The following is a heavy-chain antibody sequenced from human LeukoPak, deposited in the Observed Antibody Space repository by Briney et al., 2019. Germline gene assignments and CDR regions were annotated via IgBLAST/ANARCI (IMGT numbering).Heavy chain of an antibody. CDR1: GGSISSYY. J-gene: IGHJ5*02. CDR2: IYTSGST. CDR3: AREDYSYPTSGPFDP. V-gene: IGHV4-4*07. Sequence: SETLSLTCTVSGGSISSYYWSWIRQPAGKGLEWIGRIYTSGSTNYNPSLKSRVTISVDTSKNQLSLKLSSVTAADTAVYYCAREDYSYPTSGPFDPWGQGTLVTVSS. D-gene: IGHD4-11*01.